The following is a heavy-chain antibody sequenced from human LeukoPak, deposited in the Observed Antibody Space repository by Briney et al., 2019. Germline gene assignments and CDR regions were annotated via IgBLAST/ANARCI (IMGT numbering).Heavy chain of an antibody. CDR2: TYYRSKWYN. Sequence: KASQTLSLTCAISGDSVSSTAWNWIRQSPSRGLEWLGRTYYRSKWYNDYAVSVKSRITINPDTSKNQFSLQLNSVTPEDTAVYYCARSPSRVRGVDYYGMDVWGQGPRSPSP. J-gene: IGHJ6*02. V-gene: IGHV6-1*01. D-gene: IGHD3-10*01. CDR3: ARSPSRVRGVDYYGMDV. CDR1: GDSVSSTA.